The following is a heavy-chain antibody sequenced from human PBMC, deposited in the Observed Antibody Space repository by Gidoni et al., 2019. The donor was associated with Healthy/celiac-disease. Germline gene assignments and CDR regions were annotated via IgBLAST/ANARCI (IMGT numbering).Heavy chain of an antibody. J-gene: IGHJ4*02. V-gene: IGHV1-69*01. D-gene: IGHD6-13*01. CDR2: IIPIFGTA. CDR1: GGTFSSYA. Sequence: QVQLVQSGAEVKKPGSAVKVSCKAYGGTFSSYAISWLRQAPGHGLEWMGGIIPIFGTANYAQKFQGRVTITADESTSTVYMELSSLRSEDTAVYYCARGGEYSSSWSPKVGYFDYWGQGTLVTVSS. CDR3: ARGGEYSSSWSPKVGYFDY.